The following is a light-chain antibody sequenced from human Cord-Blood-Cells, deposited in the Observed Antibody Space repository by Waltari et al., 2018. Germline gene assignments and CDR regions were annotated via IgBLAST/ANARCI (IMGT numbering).Light chain of an antibody. J-gene: IGKJ1*01. CDR2: DAS. Sequence: DIQMTQSPSTLSASVGDRVTTTCRASQSISSWLAWYQQKPGKVPKLLIYDASSLESGVPSRFSGSGSGTEFTLTISSLQPDDFATYYCQQYNSYSRWTFGQGTKVEIK. CDR1: QSISSW. CDR3: QQYNSYSRWT. V-gene: IGKV1-5*01.